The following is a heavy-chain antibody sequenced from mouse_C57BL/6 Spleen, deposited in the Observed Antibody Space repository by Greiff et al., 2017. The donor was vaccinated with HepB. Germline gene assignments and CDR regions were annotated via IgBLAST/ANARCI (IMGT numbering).Heavy chain of an antibody. V-gene: IGHV5-12*01. CDR1: GFTFSDYY. CDR3: ASIYDYDGRGYAMDY. D-gene: IGHD2-4*01. J-gene: IGHJ4*01. Sequence: EVKLVESGGGLVQPGGSLKLSCAASGFTFSDYYMYWVRQTPEKRLEWVAYISNGGGSTYYPDTVKGRFTISRDNAKNTLYLQMSRLKSEDTAMYYCASIYDYDGRGYAMDYWGQGTSVTVSS. CDR2: ISNGGGST.